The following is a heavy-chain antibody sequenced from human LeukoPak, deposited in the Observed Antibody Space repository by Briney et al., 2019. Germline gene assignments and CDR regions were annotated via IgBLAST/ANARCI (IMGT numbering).Heavy chain of an antibody. J-gene: IGHJ3*02. Sequence: SQTLSLTCAVSGGSIGSGGYSWSWIRQPPGKGLEWIGYIYYSGSTNYNPSLKSRVTISVDTSKNQFSLKLSSVTAADTAVYYCARTYDSSKNDAFDIWGQGTMVTVSS. V-gene: IGHV4-30-4*07. D-gene: IGHD3-22*01. CDR1: GGSIGSGGYS. CDR3: ARTYDSSKNDAFDI. CDR2: IYYSGST.